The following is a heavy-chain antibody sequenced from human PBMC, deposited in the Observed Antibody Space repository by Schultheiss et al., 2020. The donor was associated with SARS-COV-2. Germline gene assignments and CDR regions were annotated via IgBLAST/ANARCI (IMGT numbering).Heavy chain of an antibody. V-gene: IGHV4-59*08. J-gene: IGHJ4*02. Sequence: SETLSLTCTVSGGSISSYYWSWIRQPPGKGLEWIGYIYYSGSTNYNPSLKSRVTMSVDTSKNQFSLKLSSVTAADTAVYYCATIAVAELDYWGQGTLVTVSS. CDR2: IYYSGST. CDR1: GGSISSYY. CDR3: ATIAVAELDY. D-gene: IGHD6-19*01.